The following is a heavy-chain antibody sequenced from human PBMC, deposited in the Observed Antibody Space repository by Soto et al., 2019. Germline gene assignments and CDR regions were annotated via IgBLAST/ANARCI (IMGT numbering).Heavy chain of an antibody. Sequence: PGGSLRLSCAASGFTFSSYAMSWFRQAPGKGLEWVSAISGSGGSTYYADSVKGRFTISRDNSKNTLYLQMNSLRAEDTAVYYCAKVSIVHYSSGYYSAQDYCGQGTLVTVSS. CDR1: GFTFSSYA. J-gene: IGHJ4*02. CDR3: AKVSIVHYSSGYYSAQDY. V-gene: IGHV3-23*01. CDR2: ISGSGGST. D-gene: IGHD3-22*01.